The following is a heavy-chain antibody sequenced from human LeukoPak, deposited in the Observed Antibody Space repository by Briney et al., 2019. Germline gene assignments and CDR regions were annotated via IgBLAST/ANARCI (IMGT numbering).Heavy chain of an antibody. Sequence: GGSLRLSCAASGFTFSSYWMHWVRQAPGKGLEWVSYISSSGSTIYYADSVKGRFTISRDNAKNSLYLQMNSLRAEDTAVYYCARGGSGRLSFLYWFDPWGQGTLVTVSS. D-gene: IGHD1-14*01. V-gene: IGHV3-48*04. CDR2: ISSSGSTI. CDR1: GFTFSSYW. CDR3: ARGGSGRLSFLYWFDP. J-gene: IGHJ5*02.